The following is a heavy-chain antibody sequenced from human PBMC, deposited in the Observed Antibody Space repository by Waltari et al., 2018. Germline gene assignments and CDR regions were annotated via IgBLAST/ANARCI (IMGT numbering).Heavy chain of an antibody. CDR1: GYTFTSYA. CDR3: AREGSGSYYYYYYYMDV. Sequence: QVQLVQSGAEVKKPGASVKVSCKASGYTFTSYAMHWVRQAPGQRLEWMGWINAGNGNTKYSQKLQGRVTITRDTSASTAYMELSSLRSEDTAVYYCAREGSGSYYYYYYYMDVWGKGTTVTVSS. J-gene: IGHJ6*03. D-gene: IGHD3-10*01. V-gene: IGHV1-3*01. CDR2: INAGNGNT.